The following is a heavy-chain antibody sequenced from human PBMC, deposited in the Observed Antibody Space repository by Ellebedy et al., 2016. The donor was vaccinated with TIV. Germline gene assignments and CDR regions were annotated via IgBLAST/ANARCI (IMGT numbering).Heavy chain of an antibody. CDR3: ARFSRRQQMKQGMDV. CDR2: MNPNSGNT. J-gene: IGHJ6*02. Sequence: ASVKVSXXASGYTFTGYSMHWVRQAPGQGLEWMGWMNPNSGNTGYAPKFQGRVTMTRNTSITTAYMELSSLRSEDTAVYYCARFSRRQQMKQGMDVWGQGTTVTVSS. CDR1: GYTFTGYS. D-gene: IGHD6-13*01. V-gene: IGHV1-8*02.